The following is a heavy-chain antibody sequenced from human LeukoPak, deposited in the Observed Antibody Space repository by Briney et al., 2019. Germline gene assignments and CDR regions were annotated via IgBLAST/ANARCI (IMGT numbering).Heavy chain of an antibody. J-gene: IGHJ4*02. CDR2: IYYSGST. V-gene: IGHV4-59*12. CDR3: AEIYSSGWASDY. Sequence: SETLSLTCTVSGGSISSYYWSWIRQPPGKGLEWIGYIYYSGSTNYNPSLKSRVTISVDTSKNQFSLKLSSVTAADTAVYYCAEIYSSGWASDYWGQGTLVTVSS. D-gene: IGHD6-19*01. CDR1: GGSISSYY.